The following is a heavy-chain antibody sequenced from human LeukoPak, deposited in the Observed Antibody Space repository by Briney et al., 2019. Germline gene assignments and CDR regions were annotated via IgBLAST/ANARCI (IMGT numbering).Heavy chain of an antibody. V-gene: IGHV4-38-2*01. D-gene: IGHD5-24*01. CDR2: IYHTGTT. CDR3: ARHDGYNPYFDY. J-gene: IGHJ4*02. CDR1: GVSVNTTYF. Sequence: PSETLSLTCSVSGVSVNTTYFWGWIRQAPGKGLEWIGSIYHTGTTDYNPSLKSRVTISIDTSNNQFSLNLRSVTAADTAVYYCARHDGYNPYFDYWGQGTLVTVSS.